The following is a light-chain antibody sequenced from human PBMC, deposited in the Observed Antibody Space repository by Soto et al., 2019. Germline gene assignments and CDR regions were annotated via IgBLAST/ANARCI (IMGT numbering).Light chain of an antibody. Sequence: EIVRTQSPATLSVSPGERATLSCRASQSVSSNLAWYQQKPCQAPRLLIYGASTRATGIPARFSGSGSGTEFTLTISSLQSEDFAFYYCQHYNNWPRTFGQGTKVEIK. J-gene: IGKJ1*01. CDR3: QHYNNWPRT. V-gene: IGKV3-15*01. CDR1: QSVSSN. CDR2: GAS.